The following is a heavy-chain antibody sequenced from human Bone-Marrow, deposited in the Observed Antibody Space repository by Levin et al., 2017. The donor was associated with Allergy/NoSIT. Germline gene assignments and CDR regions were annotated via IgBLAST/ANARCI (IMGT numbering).Heavy chain of an antibody. Sequence: GESLKISCAASGFTFSSYEMNWVRQAPGKGLEWVSYISSSGRTIYYTDSVKGRFTISRDDAKSSLSLQMNSLRAEDTAVYFCARIKSYSSRAMDVWGQGTTVTVSS. J-gene: IGHJ6*02. CDR2: ISSSGRTI. D-gene: IGHD3-22*01. V-gene: IGHV3-48*03. CDR3: ARIKSYSSRAMDV. CDR1: GFTFSSYE.